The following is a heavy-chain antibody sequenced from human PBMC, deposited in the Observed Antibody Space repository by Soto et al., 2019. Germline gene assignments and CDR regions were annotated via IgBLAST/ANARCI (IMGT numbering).Heavy chain of an antibody. V-gene: IGHV1-69*01. CDR3: ARAGFNDDILTGYRFYSWFDP. Sequence: QVQLVQSGAEVKKPGSSVKVSCKASGGTFSSYAISWVRQAPGQGLEWMGGFIPIFGTANYAQKFQGRVTITADESTSTAYMELSSLRSEDTAVYYCARAGFNDDILTGYRFYSWFDPWGQGTLVTVSS. J-gene: IGHJ5*02. CDR1: GGTFSSYA. D-gene: IGHD3-9*01. CDR2: FIPIFGTA.